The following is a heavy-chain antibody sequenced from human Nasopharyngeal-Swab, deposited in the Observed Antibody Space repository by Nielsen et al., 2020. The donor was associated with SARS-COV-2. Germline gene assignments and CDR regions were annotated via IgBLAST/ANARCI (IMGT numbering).Heavy chain of an antibody. CDR2: ISYDGSNK. CDR3: ARDRSGWYLDY. J-gene: IGHJ4*02. Sequence: GGSLRLSCAASGFTFSNYAIHWVRQAPGKGLEWVTVISYDGSNKYYADSVKGRFTISRDNSKNTLYLQMNSLRAEDTAVYYCARDRSGWYLDYWGQGTLVTVSS. V-gene: IGHV3-30*04. D-gene: IGHD6-19*01. CDR1: GFTFSNYA.